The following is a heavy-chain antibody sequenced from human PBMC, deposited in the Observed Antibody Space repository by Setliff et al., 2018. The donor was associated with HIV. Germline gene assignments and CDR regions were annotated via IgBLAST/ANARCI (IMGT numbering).Heavy chain of an antibody. CDR1: GFTFSTYW. CDR3: ARDPAFGAFDI. V-gene: IGHV3-7*04. D-gene: IGHD3-10*01. CDR2: IKQDGSEK. J-gene: IGHJ3*02. Sequence: GGSLRLSCAASGFTFSTYWMSWVRQAPGKGLEWVANIKQDGSEKNYMDSVKGRFTISRDNAKNSLYLQMNSLRTEDTAVYFCARDPAFGAFDIWGQGTMVTVSS.